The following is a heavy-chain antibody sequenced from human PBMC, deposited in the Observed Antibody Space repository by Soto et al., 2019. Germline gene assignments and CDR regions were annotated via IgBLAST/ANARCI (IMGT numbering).Heavy chain of an antibody. J-gene: IGHJ2*01. V-gene: IGHV3-30-3*01. Sequence: QVQLVESGGGVVQPGRSLRLSCAASGFTFSSYAMHWVRQAPGKGLEWVAVISYDGSNKYYADSVKGRFTISRDKSKNTLYLKMNSLRGEDTAVYYCARDLVVTAIDWYFDLWGRGTLVTVCS. CDR2: ISYDGSNK. CDR1: GFTFSSYA. D-gene: IGHD2-21*02. CDR3: ARDLVVTAIDWYFDL.